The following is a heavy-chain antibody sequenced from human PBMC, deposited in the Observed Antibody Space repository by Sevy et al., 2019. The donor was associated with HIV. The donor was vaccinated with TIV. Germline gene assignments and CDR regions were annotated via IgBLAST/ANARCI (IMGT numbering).Heavy chain of an antibody. J-gene: IGHJ4*02. CDR1: GYTLTELS. CDR3: ATSRHYYERSGSNFDF. D-gene: IGHD3-22*01. CDR2: FDPEDGET. Sequence: ASVKVSCKVSGYTLTELSMHWVRQAPGKGLEWMVSFDPEDGETIYAQKFQGRVTMTDDTSTDTAYMELSSLRSEDTAVYCSATSRHYYERSGSNFDFWGQGTLVTVSS. V-gene: IGHV1-24*01.